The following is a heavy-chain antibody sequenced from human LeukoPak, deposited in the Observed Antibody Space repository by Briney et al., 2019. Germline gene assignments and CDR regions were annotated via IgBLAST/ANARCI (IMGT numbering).Heavy chain of an antibody. Sequence: GGSLRLSCVVSGITFEDYAMHWVRQVPGKGLEWVSLISGDASGTYYADSVKGRFTISRDNSKNSLYLQMNSLRSEDSALYYCVKGDYYGDYWGQGTRVTVSS. J-gene: IGHJ4*02. CDR3: VKGDYYGDY. V-gene: IGHV3-43*02. CDR2: ISGDASGT. CDR1: GITFEDYA.